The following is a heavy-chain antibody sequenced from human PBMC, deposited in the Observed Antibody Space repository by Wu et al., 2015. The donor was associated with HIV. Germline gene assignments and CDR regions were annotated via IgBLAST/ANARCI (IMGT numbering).Heavy chain of an antibody. J-gene: IGHJ4*02. CDR3: ARDAAWYSSSWYDDY. CDR1: GYTLSKLS. D-gene: IGHD6-13*01. Sequence: QDQLIQSGAEVKKPGASVKVSCKVSGYTLSKLSMHWVRQAPGKGLEWMAGFDPEDGETIYAQKFQGRVIMTEDTSADVAYMELSTLTSEDTAVYYCARDAAWYSSSWYDDYWGQGTLVTVSS. CDR2: FDPEDGET. V-gene: IGHV1-24*01.